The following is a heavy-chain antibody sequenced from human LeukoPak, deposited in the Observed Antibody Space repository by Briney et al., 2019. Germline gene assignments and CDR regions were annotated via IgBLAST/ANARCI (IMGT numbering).Heavy chain of an antibody. J-gene: IGHJ5*02. CDR2: INPNSGGT. CDR3: ARQDCSGTSCPNWFDP. V-gene: IGHV1-2*02. Sequence: ASVTVSCKASGYTFTGYYMHWVRQAPGQGLEWMGWINPNSGGTNYAQKFQGRVTMTRDTSISTAYMELSRLRSDDTAVYYCARQDCSGTSCPNWFDPWGQGTLVTVSS. D-gene: IGHD2-2*01. CDR1: GYTFTGYY.